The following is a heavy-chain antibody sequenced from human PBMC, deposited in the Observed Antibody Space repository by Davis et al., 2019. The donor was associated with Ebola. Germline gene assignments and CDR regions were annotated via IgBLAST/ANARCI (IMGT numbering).Heavy chain of an antibody. Sequence: GESLKISCAVSGFTFSSYNMNWVRQAPGKGLEWVAFISSSSKYIYYADSLKGRFTVSRDNAKNSLYLQMNSLRAEDTAIYYCSKYFASVSYYQFDSWGQGTLVSVSS. J-gene: IGHJ4*02. CDR3: SKYFASVSYYQFDS. D-gene: IGHD3-10*01. CDR1: GFTFSSYN. CDR2: ISSSSKYI. V-gene: IGHV3-21*04.